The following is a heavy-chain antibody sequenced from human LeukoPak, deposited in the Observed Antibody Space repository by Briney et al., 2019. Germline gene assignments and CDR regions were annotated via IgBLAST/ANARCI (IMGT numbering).Heavy chain of an antibody. V-gene: IGHV3-23*01. J-gene: IGHJ3*02. Sequence: GGSLRLSCAASGFTFSSYAMSWVRQAPGKGLEWVSAISGSGGSTYYADSVKGRFTISRDNSKNTLYLQMNSLRAEDTAVYYCAKVQPPRGYYLYDAFDIWGQGTMVTVSS. D-gene: IGHD3-22*01. CDR1: GFTFSSYA. CDR3: AKVQPPRGYYLYDAFDI. CDR2: ISGSGGST.